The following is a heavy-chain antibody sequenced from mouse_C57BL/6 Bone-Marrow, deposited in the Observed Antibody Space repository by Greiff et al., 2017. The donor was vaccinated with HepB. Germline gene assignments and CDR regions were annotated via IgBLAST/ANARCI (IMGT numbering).Heavy chain of an antibody. V-gene: IGHV1-85*01. D-gene: IGHD2-4*01. Sequence: QVQLQQSGPELVKPGASVKLSCKASGYTFTSYDINWVKQRPGQGLEWIGWIYPRDGSTKYNEKFKGKATLTVDTSSSTAYMELHSLTSEDSAVYFCARGGTMITTWYFDYWGQGTTLTVSS. CDR2: IYPRDGST. CDR1: GYTFTSYD. J-gene: IGHJ2*01. CDR3: ARGGTMITTWYFDY.